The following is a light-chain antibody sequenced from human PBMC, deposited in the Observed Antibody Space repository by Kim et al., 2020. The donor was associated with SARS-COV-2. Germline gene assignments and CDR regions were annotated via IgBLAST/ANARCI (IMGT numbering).Light chain of an antibody. CDR2: RNN. J-gene: IGLJ1*01. CDR1: TNNVANEG. CDR3: STWVTKVEGYS. V-gene: IGLV10-54*01. Sequence: QAGLAQPPSVSRGLGQTATLTCTDNTNNVANEGATWLQQHQGHPPKVLSFRNNKRPSGISERFSASRSGNTAYLTITGLQPEDEADYYGSTWVTKVEGYSFGGGTKVTVL.